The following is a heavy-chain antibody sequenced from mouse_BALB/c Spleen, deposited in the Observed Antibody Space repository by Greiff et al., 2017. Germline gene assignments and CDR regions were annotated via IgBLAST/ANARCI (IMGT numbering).Heavy chain of an antibody. CDR1: GYTFTNYW. CDR3: AIYYYGTWFAY. CDR2: IYPGGGYT. D-gene: IGHD1-1*01. V-gene: IGHV1-63*02. J-gene: IGHJ3*01. Sequence: QVHVKQSGAELVRPGTSVKISCKASGYTFTNYWLGWVKQRPGHGLEWIGDIYPGGGYTNYNEKFKGKATLTADTSSSTAYMQLSSLTSEDSAVYFCAIYYYGTWFAYWGQGTLVTVSA.